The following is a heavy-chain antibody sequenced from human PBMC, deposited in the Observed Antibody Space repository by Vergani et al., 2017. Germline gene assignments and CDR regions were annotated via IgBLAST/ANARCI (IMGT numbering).Heavy chain of an antibody. J-gene: IGHJ4*02. CDR1: GASINNDFYY. CDR3: ARIGGALHRSPYNFDY. V-gene: IGHV4-61*02. D-gene: IGHD1-1*01. CDR2: IYVSGIT. Sequence: QVQLQESGPGLVKPSQTLSLTCTVSGASINNDFYYWHWIRQPAGKGLEWIGRIYVSGITDYNSSLQSRVSMSVDTSKNQFSLTLTSVTAADTAVYYCARIGGALHRSPYNFDYWGQGTLVTMSS.